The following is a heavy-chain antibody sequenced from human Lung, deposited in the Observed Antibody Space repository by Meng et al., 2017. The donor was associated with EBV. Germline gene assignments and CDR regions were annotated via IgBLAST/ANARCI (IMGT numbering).Heavy chain of an antibody. J-gene: IGHJ5*02. CDR3: ALFTRSWFDP. D-gene: IGHD2-2*01. CDR2: IYWDDDK. Sequence: QITLKESGPTLVKLTQTLTPTCTFSGFSLSTSEVGVGWIRQPPGKALEWLAVIYWDDDKRYSPSLKSRLTITKDTSKNQVVLTLTNMDPVDTATYYCALFTRSWFDPWGQGTLVTVSS. V-gene: IGHV2-5*02. CDR1: GFSLSTSEVG.